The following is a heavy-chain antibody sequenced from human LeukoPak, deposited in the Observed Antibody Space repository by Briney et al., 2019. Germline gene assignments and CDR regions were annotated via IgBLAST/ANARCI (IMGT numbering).Heavy chain of an antibody. Sequence: PGGSLRLSCAASGFTLSTYAMSWVRQTPGKGLEWVAATSSSDAGTYHADSVRGRFTISRDNSKNTLYLQMNSLRAEDAAVYFCAKAPVTSCRGAYCYPFDSWGQGTLVTVPS. D-gene: IGHD2-21*01. J-gene: IGHJ4*02. V-gene: IGHV3-23*01. CDR2: TSSSDAGT. CDR1: GFTLSTYA. CDR3: AKAPVTSCRGAYCYPFDS.